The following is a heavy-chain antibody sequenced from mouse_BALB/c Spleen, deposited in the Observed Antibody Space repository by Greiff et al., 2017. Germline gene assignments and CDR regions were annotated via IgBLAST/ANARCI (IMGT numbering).Heavy chain of an antibody. CDR2: INPYNDGT. Sequence: VQLQQSGPELVKPGASVKMSCKASGYTFTSYAMHWVKQKPGQGLEWIGYINPYNDGTKYNEKFKGKATLTSNKSSSTAYMELSSLTSEDSSVYDYASSNWEDAMDYWGQGTSVTVSS. V-gene: IGHV1-14*01. CDR3: ASSNWEDAMDY. D-gene: IGHD4-1*02. CDR1: GYTFTSYA. J-gene: IGHJ4*01.